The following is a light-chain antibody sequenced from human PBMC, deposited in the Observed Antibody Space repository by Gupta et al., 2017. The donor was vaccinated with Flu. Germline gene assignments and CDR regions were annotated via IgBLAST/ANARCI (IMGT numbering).Light chain of an antibody. CDR3: HQRTIWPLT. J-gene: IGKJ4*01. CDR2: DAS. Sequence: PATLSLSPGERATLSCRASQSISTYLAWYQQKPGQAPRLLIYDASNRATGIPARFSGSGSGTDFTLTISTLEPEDFAVYYCHQRTIWPLTFGGGTKVEIK. V-gene: IGKV3-11*01. CDR1: QSISTY.